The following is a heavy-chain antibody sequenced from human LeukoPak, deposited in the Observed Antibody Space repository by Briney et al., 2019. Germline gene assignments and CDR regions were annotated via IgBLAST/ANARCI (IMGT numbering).Heavy chain of an antibody. CDR1: GGSISSSGYY. V-gene: IGHV4-39*01. CDR2: IYYSGST. J-gene: IGHJ4*02. Sequence: SETLSLTCTVSGGSISSSGYYWVWIRQPPGKGLEWIGTIYYSGSTYYNPSLNSRVTISVDTSKNQFSLKLSSVTAADTAVYYCARTGNTAVPPYFDYWGQGALVTVSS. D-gene: IGHD3-10*01. CDR3: ARTGNTAVPPYFDY.